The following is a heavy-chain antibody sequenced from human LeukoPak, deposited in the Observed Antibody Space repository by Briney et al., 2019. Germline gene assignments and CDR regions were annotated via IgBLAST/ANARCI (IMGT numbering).Heavy chain of an antibody. CDR2: IYHSGST. Sequence: SETLSLTCTVSGYSISSGYYWGWIRQPPGKGLEWIGSIYHSGSTYYNPSLKSRVTISVDRSKNQFSLKLSSVTAADTAVYYCARDHYGDYGLYFDYWGQGTLVTVSS. D-gene: IGHD4-17*01. CDR1: GYSISSGYY. J-gene: IGHJ4*02. V-gene: IGHV4-38-2*02. CDR3: ARDHYGDYGLYFDY.